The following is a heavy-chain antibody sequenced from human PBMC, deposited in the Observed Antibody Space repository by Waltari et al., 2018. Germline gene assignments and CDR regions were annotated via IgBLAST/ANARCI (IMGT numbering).Heavy chain of an antibody. Sequence: QVHLPQSGPGLEKPSQTLSLTCALSVHIVSTQTAAWNWIRQSPSRGLEWLGRSYYRSRWYNNYAVSVKSRITINQDTSKNQFSLQLSSVTPEDTAVYYCARDPPDGYTYFDYWGQGTLVTVSS. CDR1: VHIVSTQTAA. CDR2: SYYRSRWYN. CDR3: ARDPPDGYTYFDY. V-gene: IGHV6-1*01. D-gene: IGHD3-16*01. J-gene: IGHJ4*02.